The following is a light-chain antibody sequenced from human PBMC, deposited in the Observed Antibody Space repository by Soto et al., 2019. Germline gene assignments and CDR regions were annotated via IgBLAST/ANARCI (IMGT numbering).Light chain of an antibody. CDR1: NSDVGGYDR. CDR2: EVY. Sequence: QSALTQPAAASGSPGQSITISCTGTNSDVGGYDRVSWYQHHPGKAPKLLIFEVYNRPSGISDRFSGSKSGDTASLTISGLQADDQADYYCSSSIASTTGHWVFRGGTK. V-gene: IGLV2-14*01. J-gene: IGLJ3*02. CDR3: SSSIASTTGHWV.